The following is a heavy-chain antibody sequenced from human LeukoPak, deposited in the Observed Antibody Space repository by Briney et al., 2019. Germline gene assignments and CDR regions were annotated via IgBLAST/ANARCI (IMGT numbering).Heavy chain of an antibody. J-gene: IGHJ3*02. Sequence: GGSLRLSCAASGFTVSSNYMSWVRQAPGKGLEWVSVIYSGGSTYYADSVKGRFTISRDNSKNTLYLQMNSLRAEDTAVYYCARFPSFYDLSGGTNAFDIWGQGTMVIVSS. CDR1: GFTVSSNY. CDR3: ARFPSFYDLSGGTNAFDI. V-gene: IGHV3-53*01. CDR2: IYSGGST. D-gene: IGHD2-15*01.